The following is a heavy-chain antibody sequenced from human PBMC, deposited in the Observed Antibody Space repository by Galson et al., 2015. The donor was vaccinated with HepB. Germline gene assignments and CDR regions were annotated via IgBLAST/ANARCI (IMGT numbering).Heavy chain of an antibody. J-gene: IGHJ4*02. CDR2: INWIGGST. D-gene: IGHD3-22*01. CDR3: ARVLDSSGFLGNLDY. Sequence: SLRLSCAASGFIFEDYGMSWVRQVTGKGLEWVSGINWIGGSTGYADSVKGRFTISRDNAKNSLYLQMNSLRAEDTALYHCARVLDSSGFLGNLDYWGQGILVTVSS. V-gene: IGHV3-20*01. CDR1: GFIFEDYG.